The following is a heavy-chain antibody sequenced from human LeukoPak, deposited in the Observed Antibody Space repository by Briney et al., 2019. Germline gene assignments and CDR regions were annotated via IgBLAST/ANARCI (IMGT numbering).Heavy chain of an antibody. J-gene: IGHJ4*02. D-gene: IGHD3-16*01. CDR2: IHYSGST. V-gene: IGHV4-59*01. CDR3: ARGGGPPSYLDF. Sequence: SEALSLTCSVSGGSISSYYWTWTRQPPGKGLEWIGYIHYSGSTNYKASLKSRVTISVDTSKNQFSLKMTSVTAADTAVYYCARGGGPPSYLDFWGQGILVTVSS. CDR1: GGSISSYY.